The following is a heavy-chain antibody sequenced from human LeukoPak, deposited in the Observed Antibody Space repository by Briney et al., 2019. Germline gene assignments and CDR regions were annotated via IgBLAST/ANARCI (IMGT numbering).Heavy chain of an antibody. Sequence: GRSLRLSXAASGFTFDDYAMHWVRQAPGKGLEWVSGISWNSGSIGYADSVKGRFTISRDNAKNSLYLQMNSLRAEDMALYYCAKGGTIFGVVNDPFDYWGQGTLVTVSS. V-gene: IGHV3-9*03. CDR3: AKGGTIFGVVNDPFDY. D-gene: IGHD3-3*01. CDR1: GFTFDDYA. CDR2: ISWNSGSI. J-gene: IGHJ4*02.